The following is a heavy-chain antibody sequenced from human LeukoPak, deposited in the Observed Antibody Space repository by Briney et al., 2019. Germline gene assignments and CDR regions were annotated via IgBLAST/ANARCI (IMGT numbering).Heavy chain of an antibody. Sequence: SETLSLTCTVFGYSIDIDYYWGWIRQPPGKGLEWIGSINHSVRTYYNPSLKSRVTISVDTSKNQFSLKLSSVTAADAALYFCARTYYYDSGSQAFDFWGQGTLVTVSS. CDR2: INHSVRT. CDR1: GYSIDIDYY. J-gene: IGHJ5*01. D-gene: IGHD3-10*01. CDR3: ARTYYYDSGSQAFDF. V-gene: IGHV4-38-2*02.